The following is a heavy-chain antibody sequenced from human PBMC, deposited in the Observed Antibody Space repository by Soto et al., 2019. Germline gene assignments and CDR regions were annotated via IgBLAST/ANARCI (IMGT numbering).Heavy chain of an antibody. Sequence: QVQLVESGGGVVQPGRSLTLSCAASGFTFRNYAMHWVRQAPGKVLEWVATISYDGDNKYYTDSVKGPFTISRDNCKNTLYLQMNSLRPEDTAVYYCARPWGQLSTYYYGMDTWGQGTTVTVSS. CDR2: ISYDGDNK. CDR3: ARPWGQLSTYYYGMDT. CDR1: GFTFRNYA. V-gene: IGHV3-30-3*01. J-gene: IGHJ6*02. D-gene: IGHD3-16*01.